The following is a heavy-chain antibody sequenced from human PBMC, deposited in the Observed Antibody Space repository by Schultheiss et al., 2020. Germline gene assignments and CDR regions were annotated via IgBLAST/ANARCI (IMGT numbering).Heavy chain of an antibody. CDR3: ARRAGVLSYFDY. CDR2: INHSGST. Sequence: SETLSLTCAVYGGSFSGYYWSWIRQPPGKGLEWIGEINHSGSTHYNPSLKSRVTLSVDTSKNQFSLKLSSVTAADTAVYYCARRAGVLSYFDYWGQGTLVTVSS. D-gene: IGHD3-9*01. J-gene: IGHJ4*02. CDR1: GGSFSGYY. V-gene: IGHV4-34*01.